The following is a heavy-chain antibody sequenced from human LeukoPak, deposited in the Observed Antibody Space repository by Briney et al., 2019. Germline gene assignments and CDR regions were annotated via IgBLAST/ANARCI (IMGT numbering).Heavy chain of an antibody. CDR1: GGSISSYY. D-gene: IGHD6-13*01. V-gene: IGHV4-59*01. CDR3: ARGVYIAAAQYGY. Sequence: SETLSLTCTVSGGSISSYYWSWIRQPPGKGLEWIGYIYYSGTTNYDPSPKSRVTISVDTSKNQFSLKLSSVTAADTAVYYCARGVYIAAAQYGYWGQGTLVTVSS. CDR2: IYYSGTT. J-gene: IGHJ4*02.